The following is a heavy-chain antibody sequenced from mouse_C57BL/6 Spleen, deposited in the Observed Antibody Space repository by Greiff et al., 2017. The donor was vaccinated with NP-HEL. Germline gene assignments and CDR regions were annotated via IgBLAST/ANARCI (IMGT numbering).Heavy chain of an antibody. Sequence: QVQLQQPGAELVRPGTSVKLSCKASGYTFTSYWMHWVKQRPGQGLEWIGVIDPSDSYTNYNQKFKGKATLTVDTSSSTAYMQLSSLTSEDSAVYYCARGGDSSGPLYAMDYWGQGTSVTVSS. CDR3: ARGGDSSGPLYAMDY. CDR1: GYTFTSYW. CDR2: IDPSDSYT. V-gene: IGHV1-59*01. D-gene: IGHD3-2*02. J-gene: IGHJ4*01.